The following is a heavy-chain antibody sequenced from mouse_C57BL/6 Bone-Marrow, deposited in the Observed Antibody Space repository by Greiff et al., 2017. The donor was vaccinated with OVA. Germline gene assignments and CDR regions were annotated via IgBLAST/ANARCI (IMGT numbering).Heavy chain of an antibody. Sequence: EVMLVESGGGLVKPGGSLKLSCAASGFTFSSYAMSWVRQTPEKRLEWVATISDGGSYTYYPDNVKGRFTISRDTAKNNLYLQISHLTSEDTAMYYCARVYYYGTIAYWGQGTTLTVSS. CDR2: ISDGGSYT. J-gene: IGHJ2*01. V-gene: IGHV5-4*03. D-gene: IGHD1-1*01. CDR1: GFTFSSYA. CDR3: ARVYYYGTIAY.